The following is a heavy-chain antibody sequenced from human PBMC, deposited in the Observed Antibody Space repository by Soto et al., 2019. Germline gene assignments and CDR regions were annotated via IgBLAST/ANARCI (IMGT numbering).Heavy chain of an antibody. V-gene: IGHV4-30-2*01. CDR3: ARVPDV. J-gene: IGHJ6*02. CDR2: IYHSGSN. Sequence: SETLSLTCAVSGGSISSGGYSWSWSRQPPGKGLEWIWYIYHSGSNYNKTSLKGQVTISVDRSKNHFSLKLSSVTAADTAVYYCARVPDVWGQGTTVTVSS. CDR1: GGSISSGGYS.